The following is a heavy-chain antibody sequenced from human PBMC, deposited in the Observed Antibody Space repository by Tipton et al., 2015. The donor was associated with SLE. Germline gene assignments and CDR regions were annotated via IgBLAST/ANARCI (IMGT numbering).Heavy chain of an antibody. CDR1: GGSFSGYY. J-gene: IGHJ4*02. CDR3: ARGGYDFWSGPGNY. V-gene: IGHV4-34*01. D-gene: IGHD3-3*01. CDR2: INHSGST. Sequence: LRLSCAVYGGSFSGYYWSWIRQPPGKGLEWIGEINHSGSTNYSPSLKSRVTISVDTSKNQFSPKVSSVTAADTAVYYCARGGYDFWSGPGNYWGQGTLVTVSS.